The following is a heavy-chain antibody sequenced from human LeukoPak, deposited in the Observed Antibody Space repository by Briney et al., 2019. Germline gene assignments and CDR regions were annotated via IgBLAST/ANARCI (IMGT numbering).Heavy chain of an antibody. V-gene: IGHV3-74*01. D-gene: IGHD5-24*01. Sequence: GGSLRLSCAASGFTFSSYWMHWVRHAPGKGLVWVSRINTGGSTTDYADSVKGRFTISRDNAKNTLYLQMNSLRAEDTAVYYCSRDLRGRDDYWGQGILVIVSS. CDR2: INTGGSTT. CDR1: GFTFSSYW. CDR3: SRDLRGRDDY. J-gene: IGHJ4*02.